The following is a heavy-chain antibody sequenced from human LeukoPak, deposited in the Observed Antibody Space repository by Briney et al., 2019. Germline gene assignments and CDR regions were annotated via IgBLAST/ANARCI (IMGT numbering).Heavy chain of an antibody. V-gene: IGHV4-39*07. Sequence: SETLSLTCTVSGGSISSSSYYWGWIRQPPGKGLEWIAYMYYSGPTYYNPSLKSRVSISVDTSKNQFSLKLSSVTAADTAVYYCARVLAADGNNWFDPWGQGMLVTVSS. CDR2: MYYSGPT. J-gene: IGHJ5*02. D-gene: IGHD6-13*01. CDR1: GGSISSSSYY. CDR3: ARVLAADGNNWFDP.